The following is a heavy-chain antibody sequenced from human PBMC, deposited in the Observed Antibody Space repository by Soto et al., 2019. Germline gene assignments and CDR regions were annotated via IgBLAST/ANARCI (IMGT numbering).Heavy chain of an antibody. CDR1: GFTFGDYA. Sequence: EVQLVESGGGLVKPGRSLRLSCTASGFTFGDYAMSWFRQAPGKGLEWAGFIRRKAYGGTTEYAASVKGRFTISRDDSNSIAYLQMNSLKTEDTAVYYCTRLPGDYYYYGMDVWGQGSTVTVSS. D-gene: IGHD4-17*01. CDR2: IRRKAYGGTT. CDR3: TRLPGDYYYYGMDV. V-gene: IGHV3-49*05. J-gene: IGHJ6*02.